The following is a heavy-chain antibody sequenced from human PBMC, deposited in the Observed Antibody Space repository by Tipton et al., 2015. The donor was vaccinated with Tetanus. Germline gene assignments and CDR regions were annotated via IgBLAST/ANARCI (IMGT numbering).Heavy chain of an antibody. CDR2: IYYSGSS. Sequence: TLSLTCTVSGGSISGSSYYWGWIRQPPGKGLEWIGSIYYSGSSYYNPTLKSRVTISVDTSKNQFSLKLDSVTAADTAVYYCARANNDFPKKGPFDYWGQGTLVTVSS. J-gene: IGHJ4*02. CDR3: ARANNDFPKKGPFDY. CDR1: GGSISGSSYY. V-gene: IGHV4-39*07. D-gene: IGHD3-3*01.